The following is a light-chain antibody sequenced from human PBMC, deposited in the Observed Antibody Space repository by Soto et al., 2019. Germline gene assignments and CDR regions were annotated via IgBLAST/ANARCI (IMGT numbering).Light chain of an antibody. CDR2: GAS. CDR3: QQYHNWPIT. Sequence: EIVVTQSPAKLSVSPGERATLSCRARQSVSSNLAWYQRKPGQAPRLLIYGASTRATGIPARFSGSGSGTEFTLTISSLQSEDFAVYYCQQYHNWPITFGQGTRLEIK. CDR1: QSVSSN. J-gene: IGKJ5*01. V-gene: IGKV3-15*01.